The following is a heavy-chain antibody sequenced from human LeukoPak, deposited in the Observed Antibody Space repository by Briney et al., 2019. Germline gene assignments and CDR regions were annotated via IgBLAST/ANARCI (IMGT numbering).Heavy chain of an antibody. D-gene: IGHD3-10*01. CDR2: ITAYNCNT. J-gene: IGHJ4*02. Sequence: ASVKVSCKASGYTFTSYGISWVRQAHGQGLEWMGCITAYNCNTNYAQKLQGRVTMTTDTSTSTAYMELRSLRSDDTAVYYCARDTVLLWFGEGNGAIDFLGQGTLVTVSS. CDR3: ARDTVLLWFGEGNGAIDF. CDR1: GYTFTSYG. V-gene: IGHV1-18*01.